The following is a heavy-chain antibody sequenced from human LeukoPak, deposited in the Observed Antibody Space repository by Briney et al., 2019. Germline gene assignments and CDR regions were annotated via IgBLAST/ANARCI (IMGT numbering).Heavy chain of an antibody. Sequence: PGGSLRLSCAASGFTFSSYSMNWVRQAPGKGLEWVSSISSSSSYIYYADSVKGRLTISRDNSRNTVYMQMSSLRTEDTAVYYCARDPRGPTTYDSSARDSLDYWGQGTLVTVSS. CDR2: ISSSSSYI. D-gene: IGHD3-22*01. V-gene: IGHV3-21*01. J-gene: IGHJ4*02. CDR3: ARDPRGPTTYDSSARDSLDY. CDR1: GFTFSSYS.